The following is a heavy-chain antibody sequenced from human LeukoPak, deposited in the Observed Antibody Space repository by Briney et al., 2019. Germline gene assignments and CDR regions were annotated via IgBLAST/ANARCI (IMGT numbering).Heavy chain of an antibody. CDR1: GFTFSTYW. V-gene: IGHV3-7*01. D-gene: IGHD7-27*01. Sequence: SGGSLRLSCTASGFTFSTYWMSWVRQAPGKGLEWVAHMNQDGSEKYYVDSVRGRFSISRDNAKNSLYLQMNNLRADDTAVYYRASGGKQTNWGNYWGQGTLVTVSS. J-gene: IGHJ4*02. CDR2: MNQDGSEK. CDR3: ASGGKQTNWGNY.